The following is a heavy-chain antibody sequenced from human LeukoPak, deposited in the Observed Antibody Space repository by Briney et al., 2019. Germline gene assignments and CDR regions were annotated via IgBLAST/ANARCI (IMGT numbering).Heavy chain of an antibody. V-gene: IGHV5-51*01. CDR3: ARPNYYYGSVTSIDY. D-gene: IGHD3-10*01. Sequence: GESLKISCKGSGYSFTSYWIGWVRQMPGKGREWMGIIYPGDSDTRYSPSFQGQVTISADKSISTAYLQWSSLKASDTAMYYCARPNYYYGSVTSIDYWGQGTLVTVSS. J-gene: IGHJ4*02. CDR2: IYPGDSDT. CDR1: GYSFTSYW.